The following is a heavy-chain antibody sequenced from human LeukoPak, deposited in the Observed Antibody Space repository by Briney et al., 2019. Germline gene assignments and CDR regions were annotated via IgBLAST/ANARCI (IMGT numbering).Heavy chain of an antibody. V-gene: IGHV4-59*01. J-gene: IGHJ6*03. CDR3: ARDRGRDNGSGSSYYIHV. CDR2: IYYSGST. D-gene: IGHD3-10*01. Sequence: SETLSLTCTVSGGSISSYYWSWIRQPSGKGLEWIGYIYYSGSTNYNPSLKSRVTISVDTSKNQFSLKLSSVTAADTAVYYCARDRGRDNGSGSSYYIHVWGKGTSVTISS. CDR1: GGSISSYY.